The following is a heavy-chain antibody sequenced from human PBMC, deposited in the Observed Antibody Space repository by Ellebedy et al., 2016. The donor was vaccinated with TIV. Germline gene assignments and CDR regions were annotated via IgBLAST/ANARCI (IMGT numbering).Heavy chain of an antibody. CDR3: ATSYDSSGYYDDDAFDI. J-gene: IGHJ3*02. CDR2: IYYSGST. CDR1: GGSISTYY. D-gene: IGHD3-22*01. V-gene: IGHV4-59*01. Sequence: MPSETLSLTCTVSGGSISTYYWSWIRQPPGKGLEWIGYIYYSGSTKYTPSLKSRVTMSVDTSKKQFSLNLSSVTAADKAVYYCATSYDSSGYYDDDAFDIWGQGTMVTVSS.